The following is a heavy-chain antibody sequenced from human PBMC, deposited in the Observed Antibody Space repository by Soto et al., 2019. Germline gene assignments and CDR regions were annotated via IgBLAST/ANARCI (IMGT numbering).Heavy chain of an antibody. CDR3: ATYYGSGSYFPDHYYNGMDV. V-gene: IGHV3-48*01. Sequence: VESGGGLVQPGGSLKISCAASGFTFSIYSMNWVRQAPGKGLEWISYISSSSSTIYYADSVKGRFTISRDNAKNSLYLQMNSLRAEDTAVYYCATYYGSGSYFPDHYYNGMDVWGQGTTVTVSS. CDR2: ISSSSSTI. J-gene: IGHJ6*02. D-gene: IGHD3-10*01. CDR1: GFTFSIYS.